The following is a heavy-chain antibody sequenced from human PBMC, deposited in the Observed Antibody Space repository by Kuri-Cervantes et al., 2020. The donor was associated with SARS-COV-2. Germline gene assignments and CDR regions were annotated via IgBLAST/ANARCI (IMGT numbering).Heavy chain of an antibody. Sequence: SETLSLTCTVSGVSISSSSYYWSWVRQPPGKGLEWIGNIHYSGSTNYNPSLKSRVTISVDTSKNQLSLRLSSVTAADTAVYYCAREWCSGGSCYPNWGQGTLVTGSS. CDR2: IHYSGST. CDR3: AREWCSGGSCYPN. J-gene: IGHJ4*02. V-gene: IGHV4-61*01. D-gene: IGHD2-15*01. CDR1: GVSISSSSYY.